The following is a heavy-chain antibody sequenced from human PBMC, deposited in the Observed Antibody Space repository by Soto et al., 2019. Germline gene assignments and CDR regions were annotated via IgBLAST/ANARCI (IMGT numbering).Heavy chain of an antibody. J-gene: IGHJ4*02. D-gene: IGHD7-27*01. Sequence: QVQLQESGPGLVKPSETLSLTCTVSGDSISTYYWTWIRQSPGKGLEWIAFIYYGGSTNYNPSLTSRVTISVDTSTNQFSLKLNSVTAADTAVYYCARPGRDWGSLDYWGQGTLVTVSS. CDR2: IYYGGST. CDR3: ARPGRDWGSLDY. CDR1: GDSISTYY. V-gene: IGHV4-59*08.